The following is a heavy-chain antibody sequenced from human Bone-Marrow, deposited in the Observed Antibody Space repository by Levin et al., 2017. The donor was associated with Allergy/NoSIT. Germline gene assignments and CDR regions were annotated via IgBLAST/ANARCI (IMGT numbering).Heavy chain of an antibody. Sequence: SVKVSCKASGGSISTFTVSWARQAPGQGLEWMGRVIPIFDTPNYAQKFQGRVTITADKSTNTAYMELNSLTSADTAVYYCARGITEWFGELFNPWGQGTLVTVSS. CDR3: ARGITEWFGELFNP. CDR2: VIPIFDTP. J-gene: IGHJ5*02. D-gene: IGHD3-10*01. V-gene: IGHV1-69*08. CDR1: GGSISTFT.